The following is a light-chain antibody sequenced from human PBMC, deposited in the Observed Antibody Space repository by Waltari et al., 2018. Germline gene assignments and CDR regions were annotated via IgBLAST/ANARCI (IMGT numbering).Light chain of an antibody. V-gene: IGKV3-15*01. Sequence: EIVLTQSPATLSLSPGERATLSCRASQTITHYLAWYQQTPGQAPRLLIFGASTRATGIAARFSGSGSGTEFTLSITSLQSEDSALYFCQHYNKLPLTFGGGTKVEIK. CDR2: GAS. J-gene: IGKJ4*01. CDR1: QTITHY. CDR3: QHYNKLPLT.